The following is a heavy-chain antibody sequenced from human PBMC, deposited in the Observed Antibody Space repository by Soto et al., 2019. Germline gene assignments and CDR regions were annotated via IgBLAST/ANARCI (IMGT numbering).Heavy chain of an antibody. CDR2: ISGSGGST. D-gene: IGHD6-19*01. Sequence: GGSLRLSCAASGFTFSSYAMSWVRQAPGKGLEWVSAISGSGGSTYYADYVKGRFTISRDNSKNTLYLQMNSLRAEDTAVYYCAKDLAQWLVRNWFDPWGPGTLLTVSS. CDR1: GFTFSSYA. V-gene: IGHV3-23*01. CDR3: AKDLAQWLVRNWFDP. J-gene: IGHJ5*02.